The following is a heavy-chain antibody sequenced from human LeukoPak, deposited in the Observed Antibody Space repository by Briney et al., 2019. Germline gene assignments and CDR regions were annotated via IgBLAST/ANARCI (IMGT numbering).Heavy chain of an antibody. V-gene: IGHV1-69*13. J-gene: IGHJ6*03. Sequence: ASVKVSCKASGGTFSSYAISWVGQAPGPRLEWMGGIIPIFVTANHVQKFQARVTITADESTSTAYMELSSLRSEDTAVYYCASSVNDILTGYYFSVGYYYYMDVWGKGTTVTISS. CDR2: IIPIFVTA. CDR1: GGTFSSYA. CDR3: ASSVNDILTGYYFSVGYYYYMDV. D-gene: IGHD3-9*01.